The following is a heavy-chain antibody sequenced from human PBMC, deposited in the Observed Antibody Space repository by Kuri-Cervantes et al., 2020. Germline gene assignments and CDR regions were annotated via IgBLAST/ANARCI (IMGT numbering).Heavy chain of an antibody. CDR1: GGSSSGYY. CDR3: ARGRWFLDY. V-gene: IGHV4-34*01. Sequence: SEILSLTCAVYGGSSSGYYWSWIRQPPGKGLEWMGEINHSGTTNYTPSLKSRVTISVDTSRNQFSLKLCSVTAADTAVYYCARGRWFLDYWGQGTLVTVSS. CDR2: INHSGTT. J-gene: IGHJ4*02. D-gene: IGHD2-15*01.